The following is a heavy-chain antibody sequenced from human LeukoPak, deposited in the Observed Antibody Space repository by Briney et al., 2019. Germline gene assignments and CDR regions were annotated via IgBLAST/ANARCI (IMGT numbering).Heavy chain of an antibody. CDR3: ARQGSGGRALDY. D-gene: IGHD6-19*01. CDR2: ISYSGST. Sequence: PSETLSLTCTVSGGPISSSTYYWDWIRQPPGKGLEWIGSISYSGSTYYNPSLKSRITISVDTSKNHFSLKLSSVTAADTAVYFCARQGSGGRALDYWGQGTLVTVSS. J-gene: IGHJ4*02. V-gene: IGHV4-39*01. CDR1: GGPISSSTYY.